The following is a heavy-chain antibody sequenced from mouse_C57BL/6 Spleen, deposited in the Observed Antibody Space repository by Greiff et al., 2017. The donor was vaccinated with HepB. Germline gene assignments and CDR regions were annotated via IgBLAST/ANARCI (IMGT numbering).Heavy chain of an antibody. CDR2: ISDGGSYT. J-gene: IGHJ2*01. V-gene: IGHV5-4*01. Sequence: EVKLMESGGGLVKPGGSLKLSCAASGFTFSSYAMSWVRQTPEKRLEWVATISDGGSYTYYPDNVKGRFTISRDNAKNNLYLQMSHLKSEDTAMYYCARDPSNYYFDYWGQGTTLTVSS. CDR3: ARDPSNYYFDY. D-gene: IGHD2-5*01. CDR1: GFTFSSYA.